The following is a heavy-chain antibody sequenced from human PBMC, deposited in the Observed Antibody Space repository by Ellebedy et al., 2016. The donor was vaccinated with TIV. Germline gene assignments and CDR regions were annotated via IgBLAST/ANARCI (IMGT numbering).Heavy chain of an antibody. Sequence: SETLSLTCTVSGGSISSYYWRWIRQPPGKGLEWIGYIYYSDNGSTNYKPSPKSRVTISGDTSKNQLSLKLSSVTAADTAVYYCARDGTVLVPAADMDVWGKGTTVTVSS. V-gene: IGHV4-59*12. D-gene: IGHD2-2*01. CDR2: IYYSDNGST. CDR3: ARDGTVLVPAADMDV. CDR1: GGSISSYY. J-gene: IGHJ6*03.